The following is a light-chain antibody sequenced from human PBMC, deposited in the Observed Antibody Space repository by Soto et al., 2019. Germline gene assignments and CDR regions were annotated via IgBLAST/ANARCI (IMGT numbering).Light chain of an antibody. CDR2: DTD. CDR3: LLSYTGRLYV. Sequence: QAVVTQEPSLTVSPGGTVTLTCGSSTGPVTNGHFPYWFQQKPGQAPRPLIYDTDNKHSWTPARFSASLLGDNAALTLSGALPEDEADYYCLLSYTGRLYVFGPGTKLTVL. V-gene: IGLV7-46*01. CDR1: TGPVTNGHF. J-gene: IGLJ1*01.